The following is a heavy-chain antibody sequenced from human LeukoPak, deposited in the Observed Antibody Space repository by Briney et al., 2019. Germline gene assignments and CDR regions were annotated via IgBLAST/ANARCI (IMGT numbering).Heavy chain of an antibody. CDR1: GFTVSNNY. Sequence: GGSLRLSCAASGFTVSNNYMGWVRQAPAKGLEWVSVIYSVGSTYYADSVRGRFTISRDNSKNTLYLQMNSLRAEDTAVYYCARPYSGYGFGLDYWGQGTLVTVSS. CDR2: IYSVGST. J-gene: IGHJ4*02. V-gene: IGHV3-66*04. D-gene: IGHD5-12*01. CDR3: ARPYSGYGFGLDY.